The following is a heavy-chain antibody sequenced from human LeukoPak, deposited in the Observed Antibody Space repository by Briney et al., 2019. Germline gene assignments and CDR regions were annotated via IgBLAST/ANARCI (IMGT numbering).Heavy chain of an antibody. D-gene: IGHD1-26*01. CDR2: ISGSGGST. CDR3: AKRTTPNSGSYYNWFDP. J-gene: IGHJ5*02. V-gene: IGHV3-23*01. CDR1: GFTFSSYA. Sequence: GGSLRLSCAASGFTFSSYAMSWVRQAPGKGLDWVSAISGSGGSTYYADSVKGRFTISRGNSKNTLYLQMNSLRAEDTAVYYCAKRTTPNSGSYYNWFDPWGQGTLVTVSS.